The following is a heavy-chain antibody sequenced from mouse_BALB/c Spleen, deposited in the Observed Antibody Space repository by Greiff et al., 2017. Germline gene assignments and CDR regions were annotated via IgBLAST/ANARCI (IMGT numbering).Heavy chain of an antibody. CDR1: GFTFSDYG. Sequence: EVNLVESGGGLVQPGGSRKLSCAASGFTFSDYGMAWVRQAPGKGPEWVAFISNLAYSIYYADTVTGRFTISRENAKNTLYLEMSSLRSEDTAMYYCARVVAGYYFDYWGQGTTLTVSS. D-gene: IGHD1-1*01. J-gene: IGHJ2*01. CDR2: ISNLAYSI. CDR3: ARVVAGYYFDY. V-gene: IGHV5-15*02.